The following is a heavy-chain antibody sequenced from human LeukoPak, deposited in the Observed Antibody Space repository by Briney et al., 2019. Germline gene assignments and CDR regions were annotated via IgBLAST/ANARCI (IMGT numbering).Heavy chain of an antibody. V-gene: IGHV1-2*02. CDR2: INPSNGDT. CDR1: GYTFTGSR. Sequence: ASVKVSCKASGYTFTGSRMQWARQAPGQGREWMGWINPSNGDTDSEQKFQGRVTMTRDTSISTVYMELSRLTSDDTAVYYCARSWYGMDVWGQGTTVIVSS. J-gene: IGHJ6*02. D-gene: IGHD6-13*01. CDR3: ARSWYGMDV.